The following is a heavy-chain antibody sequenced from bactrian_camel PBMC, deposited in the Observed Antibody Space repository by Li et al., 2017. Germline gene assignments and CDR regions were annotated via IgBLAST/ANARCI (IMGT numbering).Heavy chain of an antibody. J-gene: IGHJ6*01. CDR1: EDGFINRC. V-gene: IGHV3S53*01. Sequence: HVQLVESGGGSVQAGGSLRLSCTIFEDGFINRCMAWFRQAPGKGREVVAQIDSVGATTYIDSVKGRFTISQERAKNAVHLQMDSLKSEDTAVYYCVVPFADTAAIGDCLSADFTYWGQGTQVTVS. CDR3: VVPFADTAAIGDCLSADFTY. CDR2: IDSVGAT. D-gene: IGHD3*01.